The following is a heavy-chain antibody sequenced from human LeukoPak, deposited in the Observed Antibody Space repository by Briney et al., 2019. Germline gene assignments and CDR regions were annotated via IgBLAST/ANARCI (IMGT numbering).Heavy chain of an antibody. J-gene: IGHJ3*01. CDR2: IYWDNDK. V-gene: IGHV2-5*02. D-gene: IGHD3-16*01. Sequence: ESGPTLVNPTQTLTLTCSFSGFSLITGGVGVGWIRQSPGKALEWVAIIYWDNDKRYSPYLNSRLSITKDTSNNQVVLTMTNVDPVDTGTYFCAHIMITFGGVLRDDAFDVWGPGTVVTVSP. CDR3: AHIMITFGGVLRDDAFDV. CDR1: GFSLITGGVG.